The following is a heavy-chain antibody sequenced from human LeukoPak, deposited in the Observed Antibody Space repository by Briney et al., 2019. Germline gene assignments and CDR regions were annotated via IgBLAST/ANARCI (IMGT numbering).Heavy chain of an antibody. CDR2: FDPEDGET. CDR3: ATKLGDSSSSWFLFDY. Sequence: ASVTVSCKVSGYTLTELSMHWVRQAPGKGLEWMGGFDPEDGETIYAQKFQGRVTMTEDTSTDTAYMELSSLRSEDTAVYYCATKLGDSSSSWFLFDYWGQGTLVTVSS. J-gene: IGHJ4*02. D-gene: IGHD6-13*01. V-gene: IGHV1-24*01. CDR1: GYTLTELS.